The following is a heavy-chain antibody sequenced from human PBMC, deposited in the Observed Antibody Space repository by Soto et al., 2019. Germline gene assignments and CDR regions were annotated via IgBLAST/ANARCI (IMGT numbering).Heavy chain of an antibody. CDR2: ISYDGSNK. Sequence: QVQLVESGGGVVQPGRSLRLSCAASGFTFSSYAMHWVRQAPGKGLEWVAVISYDGSNKYYADSVKGRFTISRDNSKNTLYLQMNSLRAEDTAVYYCARDGGRGVFFDYGGQGTLVTVSS. J-gene: IGHJ4*02. V-gene: IGHV3-30-3*01. CDR1: GFTFSSYA. D-gene: IGHD3-10*01. CDR3: ARDGGRGVFFDY.